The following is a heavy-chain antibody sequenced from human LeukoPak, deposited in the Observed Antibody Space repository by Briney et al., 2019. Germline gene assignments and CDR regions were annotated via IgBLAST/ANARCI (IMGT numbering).Heavy chain of an antibody. CDR3: ARHDLHYDSSGYLAYDTDY. J-gene: IGHJ4*02. D-gene: IGHD3-22*01. CDR2: IYYSGST. CDR1: GGSISSSSYY. Sequence: SETLSLTCTVSGGSISSSSYYWGWIRQPPWKGLEWLGSIYYSGSTYYNPSLKVRVTISVDTSKNQFSLYLRSVSAADAAVDYWARHDLHYDSSGYLAYDTDYWGQGALVTVSS. V-gene: IGHV4-39*01.